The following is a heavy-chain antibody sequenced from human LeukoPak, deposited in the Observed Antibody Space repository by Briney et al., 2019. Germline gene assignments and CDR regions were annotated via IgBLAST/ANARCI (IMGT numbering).Heavy chain of an antibody. V-gene: IGHV1-2*02. CDR1: GYTFTGYY. J-gene: IGHJ4*02. CDR2: INPNSGGT. D-gene: IGHD1-26*01. CDR3: ARVEAGANPDY. Sequence: ASVKVSCKASGYTFTGYYMHWVRQAPGQGLEWMGWINPNSGGTNYAQKFQGRVTMTTDTSTSTAYMELRSLRSDDTAVYYCARVEAGANPDYWGQGTLVTVSS.